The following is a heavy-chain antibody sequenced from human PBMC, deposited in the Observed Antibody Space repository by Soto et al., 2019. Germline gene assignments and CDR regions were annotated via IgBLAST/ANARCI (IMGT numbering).Heavy chain of an antibody. CDR1: VGSVTSYT. Sequence: SETLSLTCIFSVGSVTSYTWSWVRHPANKGLEWIGRVFSSVSANYNPSLKSRVSISMDTAENRISLKLDSVTAADAGVYFCARDGLTTGETWGPGTQATVS. V-gene: IGHV4-4*07. D-gene: IGHD2-8*02. CDR2: VFSSVSA. CDR3: ARDGLTTGET. J-gene: IGHJ4*02.